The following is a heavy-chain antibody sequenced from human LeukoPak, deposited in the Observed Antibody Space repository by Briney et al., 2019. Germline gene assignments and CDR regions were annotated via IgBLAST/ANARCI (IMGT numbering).Heavy chain of an antibody. CDR3: ARMRHYYDSSGYYYESYGCAFDI. CDR1: GGSISSGTYY. D-gene: IGHD3-22*01. CDR2: IYTSGST. Sequence: PSETLSLTYTVYGGSISSGTYYWSWIRQPAGKGLEWIGRIYTSGSTNYNPSLKSRVTISVDRSKNQFSLKLSSVTAADTAVYYCARMRHYYDSSGYYYESYGCAFDIWGQGTMVTVSS. V-gene: IGHV4-61*02. J-gene: IGHJ3*02.